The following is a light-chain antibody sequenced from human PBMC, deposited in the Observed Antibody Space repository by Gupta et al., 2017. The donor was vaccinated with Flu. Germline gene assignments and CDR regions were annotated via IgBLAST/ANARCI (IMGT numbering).Light chain of an antibody. Sequence: EIVMTQSPATLSVSPGERATLSCSASQSVSSNLAWYQQKPGQAPRLLIYGASTRATGIPARFSGSGSGTEFTLTISSLQSEDFAVYYCQQYNNCPLTFGQGTKVEIK. V-gene: IGKV3-15*01. J-gene: IGKJ2*01. CDR3: QQYNNCPLT. CDR2: GAS. CDR1: QSVSSN.